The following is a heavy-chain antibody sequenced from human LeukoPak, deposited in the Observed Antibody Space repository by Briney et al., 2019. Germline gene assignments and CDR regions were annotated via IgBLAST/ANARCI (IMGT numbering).Heavy chain of an antibody. Sequence: ASVKVSCKASGYSFDRYGISWVRQPPGQGLEWLGWIGAFNGNTNYAQNLQGRVTMTADTSTTTAYMELRSLSSDDTAVYYCARDFLSYDGSENHFEDTFDIWGQGTMVTVSS. D-gene: IGHD3-22*01. CDR1: GYSFDRYG. J-gene: IGHJ3*02. CDR2: IGAFNGNT. V-gene: IGHV1-18*01. CDR3: ARDFLSYDGSENHFEDTFDI.